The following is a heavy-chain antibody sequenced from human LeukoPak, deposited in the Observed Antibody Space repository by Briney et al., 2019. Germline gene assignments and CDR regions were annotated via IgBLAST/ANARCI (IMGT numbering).Heavy chain of an antibody. D-gene: IGHD7-27*01. V-gene: IGHV4-59*01. CDR2: IYYSGST. J-gene: IGHJ4*02. Sequence: SETLSLTCTVSGGSISSYYWSWIRQPPGKGLEWIGYIYYSGSTNYHPSLKSRVTISVDTSKNQFSLKLSSVTAADTAVYYCASSFSVGTGTFDYWGQGTLVTVSS. CDR3: ASSFSVGTGTFDY. CDR1: GGSISSYY.